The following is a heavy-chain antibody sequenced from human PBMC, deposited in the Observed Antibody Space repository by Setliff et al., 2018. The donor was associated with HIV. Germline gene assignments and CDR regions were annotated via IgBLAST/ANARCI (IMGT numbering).Heavy chain of an antibody. CDR1: GYTFTSVY. CDR2: INPSGGRT. D-gene: IGHD3-16*01. Sequence: GASVKVSCKASGYTFTSVYMHWVRQAPGEGLEWMGLINPSGGRTTYAQNFQGRVTMTRDTSTNTVYMELSSLTSEDTAVYYCARGGEGLANWGQGTPVTVSS. V-gene: IGHV1-46*03. J-gene: IGHJ4*02. CDR3: ARGGEGLAN.